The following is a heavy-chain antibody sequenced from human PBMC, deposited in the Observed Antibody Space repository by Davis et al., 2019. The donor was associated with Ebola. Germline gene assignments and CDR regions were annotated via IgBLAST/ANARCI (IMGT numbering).Heavy chain of an antibody. CDR3: VRGWPSTVTTDYYAMDA. V-gene: IGHV4-59*08. D-gene: IGHD4-17*01. CDR1: GGSISSYY. J-gene: IGHJ6*04. Sequence: SETLSLTCTVSGGSISSYYWSWIRQPPGKGLEWIGYIYYSGSTNYNPSLKSRVTISVDTSKNQFSLKVNSVTAADTAVYYCVRGWPSTVTTDYYAMDAWGKGTTVTVSS. CDR2: IYYSGST.